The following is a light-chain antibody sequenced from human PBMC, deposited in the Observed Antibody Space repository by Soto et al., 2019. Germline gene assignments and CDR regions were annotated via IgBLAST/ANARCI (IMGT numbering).Light chain of an antibody. J-gene: IGLJ3*02. V-gene: IGLV1-44*01. CDR1: SSNIGRDT. CDR3: STWDDSLNGWV. Sequence: QPVLTQPPSVSGTPGLRVTISCSGGSSNIGRDTVNWYQQLPGTAPKLLMFNDDQRPSGVPDRFSGSRSGTSASLAISGLQSDDEADYFCSTWDDSLNGWVFGGGTKLTVL. CDR2: NDD.